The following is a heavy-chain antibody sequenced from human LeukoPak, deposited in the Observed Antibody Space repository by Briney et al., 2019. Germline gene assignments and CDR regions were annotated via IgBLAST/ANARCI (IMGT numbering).Heavy chain of an antibody. CDR1: GGSFSGYY. V-gene: IGHV4-34*01. Sequence: SETLSLTCAVYGGSFSGYYWSWIRQPPGKGLEWIGEINHSGSTNYNPSLKSRVTISVDTSKNQFSLKLSSVTAADTAVYYCARSIVGAELDYWGQGTLVTVSS. CDR2: INHSGST. D-gene: IGHD1-26*01. J-gene: IGHJ4*02. CDR3: ARSIVGAELDY.